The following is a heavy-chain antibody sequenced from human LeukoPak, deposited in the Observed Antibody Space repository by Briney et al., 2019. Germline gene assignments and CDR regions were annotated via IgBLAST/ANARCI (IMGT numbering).Heavy chain of an antibody. J-gene: IGHJ4*02. CDR2: ISWNSGSI. CDR3: AKDGYSSSWHYFDY. D-gene: IGHD6-13*01. Sequence: PGRSLRPSCAASGFTFDDYAMHWVRQAPGKGLEWVSGISWNSGSIGYADSVKGRFTISRDNAKNSLYLQMNSLRAEDTALYYCAKDGYSSSWHYFDYWGQGTLVTVSS. V-gene: IGHV3-9*01. CDR1: GFTFDDYA.